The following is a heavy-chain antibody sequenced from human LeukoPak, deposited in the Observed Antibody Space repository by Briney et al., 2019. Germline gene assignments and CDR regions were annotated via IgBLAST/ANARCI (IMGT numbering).Heavy chain of an antibody. J-gene: IGHJ4*02. V-gene: IGHV4-59*01. Sequence: SETLSLTCTVSGGSISSYYWSWIRQPPGKGLEWIGYIYYSGSINYNPSLRSRVTISVDTSKNQFSLKLRAVTAADTAVYYCARSRVWSDYWGYFDYWGQGTLVTVSS. CDR3: ARSRVWSDYWGYFDY. D-gene: IGHD3-3*01. CDR2: IYYSGSI. CDR1: GGSISSYY.